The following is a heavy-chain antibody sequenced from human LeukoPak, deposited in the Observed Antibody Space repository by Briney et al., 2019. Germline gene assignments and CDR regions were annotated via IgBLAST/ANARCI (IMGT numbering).Heavy chain of an antibody. CDR3: ARDGRFPPEVLPRYFDY. V-gene: IGHV1-46*01. J-gene: IGHJ4*02. CDR1: GYSFTSHY. Sequence: ASVKVSCKASGYSFTSHYMHWVRQAPGQGLEWMGLINASGSSTLYAQKFQGRVTMTRDMSTTTDYMELSSLRSEDTAVYYCARDGRFPPEVLPRYFDYWGQGTLVTVSS. D-gene: IGHD1-26*01. CDR2: INASGSST.